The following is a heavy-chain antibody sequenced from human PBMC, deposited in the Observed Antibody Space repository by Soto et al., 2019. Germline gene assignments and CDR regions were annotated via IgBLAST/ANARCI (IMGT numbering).Heavy chain of an antibody. D-gene: IGHD4-17*01. J-gene: IGHJ4*02. CDR2: INPNSGGT. CDR1: GYTFTGYY. Sequence: ASVKVSCKASGYTFTGYYMHWVRQAPGQGLEWMGWINPNSGGTNYAQKFQGRVTMTRNTSISTAYMELSSLRSEDTAVYYCARGSPGDYLDYWGQGTLVTVSS. V-gene: IGHV1-2*02. CDR3: ARGSPGDYLDY.